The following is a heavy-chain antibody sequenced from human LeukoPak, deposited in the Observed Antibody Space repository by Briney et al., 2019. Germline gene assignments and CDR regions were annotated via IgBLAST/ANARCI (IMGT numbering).Heavy chain of an antibody. CDR3: AGADRLEGGPYLIDP. D-gene: IGHD2-21*01. J-gene: IGHJ5*02. CDR2: INPNSGDR. CDR1: GYTFTDYY. Sequence: ASVTVSCKASGYTFTDYYIHWVRQAPGQGLEWMGWINPNSGDRNSAQTFQGRVTMTRDTSFTKVYMELNWLTSDETAIYYCAGADRLEGGPYLIDPWGQGTLVTVSS. V-gene: IGHV1-2*02.